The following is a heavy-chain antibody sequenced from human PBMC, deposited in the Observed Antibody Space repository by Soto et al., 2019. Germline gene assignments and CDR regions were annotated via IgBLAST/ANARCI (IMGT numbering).Heavy chain of an antibody. J-gene: IGHJ4*02. CDR3: AKRHYYDSSGYFGYHFDY. Sequence: EVQLLESGGGLVQPGGSLRLSCAASGFTFSNYDTSWVRQAPGKGLEWVSGISDSGTSTYYADSVKGRFTISRDNSKNPPYLQMNRPRAEDPAVYYCAKRHYYDSSGYFGYHFDYWGQGTLVTVSS. CDR2: ISDSGTST. V-gene: IGHV3-23*01. CDR1: GFTFSNYD. D-gene: IGHD3-22*01.